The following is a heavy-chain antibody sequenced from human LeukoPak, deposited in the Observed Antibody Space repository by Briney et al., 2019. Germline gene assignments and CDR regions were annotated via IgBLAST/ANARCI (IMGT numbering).Heavy chain of an antibody. J-gene: IGHJ4*02. V-gene: IGHV3-23*01. CDR3: AKEPLVIVVATFDY. Sequence: GGSLRLSCEASGFTFSTFAMSWVRQAPGKGLEWVSAISGSGGSTYYADSVKGRFTISRDNSKNTLYLQMNSLRAEDTAVYYCAKEPLVIVVATFDYWGQGTLVTVSS. CDR1: GFTFSTFA. CDR2: ISGSGGST. D-gene: IGHD3-22*01.